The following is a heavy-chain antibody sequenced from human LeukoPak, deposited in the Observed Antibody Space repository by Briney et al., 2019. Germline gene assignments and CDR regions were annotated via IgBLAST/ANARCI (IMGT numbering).Heavy chain of an antibody. CDR2: TFHTGSS. J-gene: IGHJ4*02. Sequence: SETLSLTCTVSGASITRGDYWSWVRQPPGKGPEWIGHTFHTGSSDYNPSLKSRVTISVDTSKNQFSLKLSSVTAADTAVYYCACSIDWGQGTLVTVSS. V-gene: IGHV4-30-4*01. CDR3: ACSID. CDR1: GASITRGDY. D-gene: IGHD3-10*02.